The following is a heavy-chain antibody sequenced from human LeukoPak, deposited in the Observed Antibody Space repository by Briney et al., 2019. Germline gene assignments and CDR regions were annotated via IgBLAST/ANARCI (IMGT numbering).Heavy chain of an antibody. D-gene: IGHD6-19*01. CDR1: GYIFTGYY. J-gene: IGHJ4*02. Sequence: ASVKVSCKASGYIFTGYYMHWVRQAPGQGLEWMGWINPNSGGTNYAQKFQGRVTMTRDTSISTAYMELSRLRSDDTAVYYCARGSRSPGYSSGWSHWGYWGQGTLVTVSS. V-gene: IGHV1-2*02. CDR3: ARGSRSPGYSSGWSHWGY. CDR2: INPNSGGT.